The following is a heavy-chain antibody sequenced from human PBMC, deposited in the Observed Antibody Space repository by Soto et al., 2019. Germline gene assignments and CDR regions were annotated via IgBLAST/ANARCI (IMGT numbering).Heavy chain of an antibody. CDR3: ARRTIQLQNYGMDV. Sequence: ESVKISFKGSGYSFTSYWISWVRQMPGKGLEWMGRIDPSDSYTNYSPFFQGHVTISADKSISTAYLQWSSLKASDTAMYYCARRTIQLQNYGMDVWGQGTTVTVSS. CDR1: GYSFTSYW. D-gene: IGHD5-18*01. CDR2: IDPSDSYT. J-gene: IGHJ6*02. V-gene: IGHV5-10-1*01.